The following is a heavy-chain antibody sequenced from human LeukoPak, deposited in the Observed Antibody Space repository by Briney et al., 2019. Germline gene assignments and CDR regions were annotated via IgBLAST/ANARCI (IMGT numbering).Heavy chain of an antibody. CDR3: ARDLMPYVDPEYFDH. J-gene: IGHJ4*02. Sequence: SLRLSCEASGFTFSNVAMNWVSQAPGKGLEWISFTSSGGTTISYAESVRGRFTISRDNARNSLFLQMNSLRVEDTAVYYCARDLMPYVDPEYFDHWGQGTLVTVSS. V-gene: IGHV3-48*03. CDR1: GFTFSNVA. D-gene: IGHD3-9*01. CDR2: TSSGGTTI.